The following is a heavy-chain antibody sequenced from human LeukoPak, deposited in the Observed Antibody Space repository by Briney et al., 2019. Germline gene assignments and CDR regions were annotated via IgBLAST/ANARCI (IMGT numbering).Heavy chain of an antibody. D-gene: IGHD1-26*01. Sequence: PGGSLRLSCAASGFTFSSYEMNWVRQAPGKGLEWVSSISSTSWYLYHAESLKGRFTTSRDNAKNSLYLQMNGLRVEDTAIYYCAREISGEGFDYWGQGILVTVSS. CDR2: ISSTSWYL. CDR1: GFTFSSYE. CDR3: AREISGEGFDY. V-gene: IGHV3-21*01. J-gene: IGHJ4*02.